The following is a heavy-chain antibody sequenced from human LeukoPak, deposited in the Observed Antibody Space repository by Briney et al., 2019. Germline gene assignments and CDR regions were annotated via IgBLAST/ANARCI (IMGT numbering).Heavy chain of an antibody. V-gene: IGHV3-11*01. CDR2: ISSSGSTI. CDR3: ARAPQGGDFWSGYFPEGFDY. D-gene: IGHD3-3*01. J-gene: IGHJ4*02. Sequence: GGSLRLSCAASGFTFSDYYMSWIRQAPGKGLEWVSYISSSGSTIYYADSVKGRFTISRDNAKNSLYPQMNSLRAEDTAVYYCARAPQGGDFWSGYFPEGFDYWGQGTLVTVSS. CDR1: GFTFSDYY.